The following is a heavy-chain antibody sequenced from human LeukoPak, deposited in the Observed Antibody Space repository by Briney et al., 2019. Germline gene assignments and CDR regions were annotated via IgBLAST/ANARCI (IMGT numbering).Heavy chain of an antibody. Sequence: GGSLRLSCAASGFTFSSYEMSWVRQAPGKGLEWVSYISSSAGTIYYADSVKGRFTISRDNAKNSLYLQMNSLRAEDTAVYYCARRRGYSYGVDYWGQGTLVTVSS. V-gene: IGHV3-48*03. CDR3: ARRRGYSYGVDY. D-gene: IGHD5-18*01. CDR1: GFTFSSYE. CDR2: ISSSAGTI. J-gene: IGHJ4*02.